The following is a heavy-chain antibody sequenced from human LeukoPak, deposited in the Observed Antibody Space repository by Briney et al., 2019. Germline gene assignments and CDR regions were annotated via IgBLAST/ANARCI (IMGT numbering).Heavy chain of an antibody. V-gene: IGHV4-59*01. CDR1: GDSIGSYY. CDR3: ARERNSYGYFDY. CDR2: VYYTGST. D-gene: IGHD5-18*01. J-gene: IGHJ4*02. Sequence: SETLSLTCTVSGDSIGSYYWRWIRQPPGRGLEWIGYVYYTGSTNYNPSLKSRVTISVDTSKSQFSLKLRSVTAADTAVYYCARERNSYGYFDYWGQGTLVTVSS.